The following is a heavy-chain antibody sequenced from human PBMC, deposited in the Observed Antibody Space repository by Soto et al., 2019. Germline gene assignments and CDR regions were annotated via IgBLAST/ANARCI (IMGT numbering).Heavy chain of an antibody. CDR1: GGSISSYY. CDR3: ARLIVDYPGITGTPGAFDI. J-gene: IGHJ3*02. CDR2: IYYSGST. V-gene: IGHV4-59*08. D-gene: IGHD1-20*01. Sequence: SETLSLTCTVSGGSISSYYWSWIRQPPGKGLEWIGYIYYSGSTNYNPSLKSRVTISVDTSKNQFSLKLSSVTAADTAVYYCARLIVDYPGITGTPGAFDIWGQGTMVTVSS.